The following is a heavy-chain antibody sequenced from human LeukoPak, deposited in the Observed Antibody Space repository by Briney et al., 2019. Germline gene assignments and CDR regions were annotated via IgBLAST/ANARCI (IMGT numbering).Heavy chain of an antibody. V-gene: IGHV3-23*01. CDR1: GSSFSRYA. J-gene: IGHJ4*02. CDR3: AKAPVNRRPLYCGGDCYYY. CDR2: ISGSGGST. D-gene: IGHD2-21*02. Sequence: PGGSLRLSCATSGSSFSRYAMRWARQAPGKGLEWVSGISGSGGSTFYADSVKGRFTISRDNCKNTLYLQMNSLRAEDPAVYYCAKAPVNRRPLYCGGDCYYYWGQGTMVTVSS.